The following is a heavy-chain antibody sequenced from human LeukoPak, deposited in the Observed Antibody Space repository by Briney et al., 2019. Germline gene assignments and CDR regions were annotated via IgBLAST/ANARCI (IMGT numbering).Heavy chain of an antibody. CDR1: GFTFSSYG. CDR2: IRYDGSNK. D-gene: IGHD3-10*01. Sequence: PGGSLRLSCAASGFTFSSYGMHWVRQAPGKGLEWVAFIRYDGSNKYYADSVKGRFTISRDNSKNTSYLQMNSLRAEDTAVYYCANQGPGWDGSGPFDYWGQGTPVTVSS. V-gene: IGHV3-30*02. J-gene: IGHJ4*02. CDR3: ANQGPGWDGSGPFDY.